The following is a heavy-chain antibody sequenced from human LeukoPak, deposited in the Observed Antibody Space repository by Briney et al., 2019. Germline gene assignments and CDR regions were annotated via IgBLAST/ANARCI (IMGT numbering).Heavy chain of an antibody. CDR3: ARGVFWSAIGYYMDV. V-gene: IGHV4-59*01. CDR1: GGSISSYY. D-gene: IGHD3-3*01. J-gene: IGHJ6*03. CDR2: IYYSGST. Sequence: SETLSLTCTVSGGSISSYYWSWIRQPPGKGLEWIGYIYYSGSTNYNPSLKSRVTISVDTSKNQFSLKLSSVTAADTAVYYCARGVFWSAIGYYMDVWGKGTTVTVSS.